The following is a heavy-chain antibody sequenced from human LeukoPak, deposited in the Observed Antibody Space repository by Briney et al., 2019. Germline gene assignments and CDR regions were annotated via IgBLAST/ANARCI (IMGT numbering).Heavy chain of an antibody. J-gene: IGHJ4*02. D-gene: IGHD3-3*01. CDR2: IKQDGSEK. CDR3: ARDHGYDLWSGYLD. V-gene: IGHV3-7*03. CDR1: GFTFSSYW. Sequence: GGSLRLSCATSGFTFSSYWMSWVRQAPGKGLEWVAIIKQDGSEKYYVDSVKGRFTISRDNAKNSLYLQMNSLRAEDTAVYYCARDHGYDLWSGYLDWGQGALVTVSS.